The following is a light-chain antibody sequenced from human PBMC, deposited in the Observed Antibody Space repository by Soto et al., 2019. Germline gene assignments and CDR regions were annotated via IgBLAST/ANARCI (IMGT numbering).Light chain of an antibody. V-gene: IGLV3-1*01. CDR3: QAWDSSTAVV. CDR2: QDS. J-gene: IGLJ2*01. Sequence: SYELTQPPSVSVSPGQTASITCSGDKLGDNYACWYQQKPGQSPVLGIYQDSKRPSGIPERFSGSNSENTATLTISGTQAMDEADYYCQAWDSSTAVVFGGGTKVTVL. CDR1: KLGDNY.